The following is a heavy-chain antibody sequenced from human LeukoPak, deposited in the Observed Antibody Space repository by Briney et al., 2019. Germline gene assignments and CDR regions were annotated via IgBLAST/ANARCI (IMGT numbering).Heavy chain of an antibody. CDR3: ARTRYYYNSRSYGAPYYFDY. Sequence: SETLSLTCTVSGGSISSSSYYWGWIRQPPGKGLEWLGSIYYSGSTYYNPSLKSQVTISVDTSKNQFSLKLSSVTAADTAVYYCARTRYYYNSRSYGAPYYFDYWGQGTLVTVSS. CDR2: IYYSGST. V-gene: IGHV4-39*01. CDR1: GGSISSSSYY. D-gene: IGHD3-10*01. J-gene: IGHJ4*02.